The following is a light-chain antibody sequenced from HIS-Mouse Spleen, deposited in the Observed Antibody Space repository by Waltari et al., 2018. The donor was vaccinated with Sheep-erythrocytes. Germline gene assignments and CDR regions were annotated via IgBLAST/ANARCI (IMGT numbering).Light chain of an antibody. V-gene: IGLV2-11*01. J-gene: IGLJ1*01. CDR3: CSYAGSYNHV. Sequence: QSALTQPRSVSGSPGQSVTISCTGTSSDVGGYNYVSWYQQHPGKAPKLMIYDVSKRPEGVPDRFSGSKYGNTASQTISGLQAEDEADYYCCSYAGSYNHVFATGTKVTVL. CDR2: DVS. CDR1: SSDVGGYNY.